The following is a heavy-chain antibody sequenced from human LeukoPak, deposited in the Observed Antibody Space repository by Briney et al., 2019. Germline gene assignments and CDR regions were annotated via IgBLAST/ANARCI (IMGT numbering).Heavy chain of an antibody. CDR1: GESFSDYY. CDR2: VNHGGTT. V-gene: IGHV4-34*01. J-gene: IGHJ4*02. CDR3: ARVVYGDSSKDFDY. Sequence: SETLSLTCAVYGESFSDYYWSWIRQPPGRGLEWIGEVNHGGTTNYNPSLKSRVIISADTSKNQFSLKLNSVTAADTAVYYCARVVYGDSSKDFDYWGQGTRVTVSS. D-gene: IGHD4-17*01.